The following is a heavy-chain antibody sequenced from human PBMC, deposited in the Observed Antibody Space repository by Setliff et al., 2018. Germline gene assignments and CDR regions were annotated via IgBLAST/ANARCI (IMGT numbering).Heavy chain of an antibody. CDR1: GYTLTELS. V-gene: IGHV1-24*01. CDR3: ATVEAITIAAAGTTICDY. Sequence: GASVKVSCKVSGYTLTELSMHWVRQAPGKGLEWMGGFDPEDGETIYAQKFQGRVTMTEDTSTDTAYMELSSLRSEDTAVYYCATVEAITIAAAGTTICDYWGQGTLVTVSS. CDR2: FDPEDGET. D-gene: IGHD6-13*01. J-gene: IGHJ4*02.